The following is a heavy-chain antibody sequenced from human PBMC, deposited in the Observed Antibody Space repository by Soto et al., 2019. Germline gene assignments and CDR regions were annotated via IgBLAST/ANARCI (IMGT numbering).Heavy chain of an antibody. D-gene: IGHD1-1*01. CDR1: GFDVTTNC. Sequence: GGSLRLSCVGSGFDVTTNCMRWVRQAPGKGLECVSIVCTGGATHYADSVKGRFTISRDRSKNTVHLQMNNVRAEDTAVYYCVRDKRTISGIFPGYWGQGTQVTVS. CDR2: VCTGGAT. CDR3: VRDKRTISGIFPGY. V-gene: IGHV3-53*01. J-gene: IGHJ4*02.